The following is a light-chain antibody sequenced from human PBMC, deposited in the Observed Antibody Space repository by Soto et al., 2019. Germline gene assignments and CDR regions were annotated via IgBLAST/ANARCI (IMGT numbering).Light chain of an antibody. J-gene: IGLJ2*01. Sequence: QSVLTQPASVSGSPGQSITISCAGTRDDIGAYDYVSWYQQHPGNAPKLLVYEVTHRPSGVSDRFSGSKSGNTASLTISGLQAEDEADYYCNSYTNSSALVFGGGTKLTVL. CDR1: RDDIGAYDY. V-gene: IGLV2-14*01. CDR3: NSYTNSSALV. CDR2: EVT.